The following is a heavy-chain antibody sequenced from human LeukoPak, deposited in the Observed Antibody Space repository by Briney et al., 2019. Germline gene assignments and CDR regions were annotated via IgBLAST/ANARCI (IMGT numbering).Heavy chain of an antibody. CDR2: IYYSGST. D-gene: IGHD6-13*01. CDR3: AREGMSAAAGGKGANNWFDP. J-gene: IGHJ5*02. CDR1: GGSISSYY. Sequence: SETLSLTCTVSGGSISSYYWSWIRQPPGKGLEWIGYIYYSGSTNYNPSLKSRVTISVDTSKNQFSLKLSSVTAADTAVYYCAREGMSAAAGGKGANNWFDPWGQGTLVTVSS. V-gene: IGHV4-59*01.